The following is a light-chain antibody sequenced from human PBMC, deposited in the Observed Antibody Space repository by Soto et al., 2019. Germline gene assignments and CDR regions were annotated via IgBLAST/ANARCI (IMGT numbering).Light chain of an antibody. CDR2: DVG. CDR3: NSYRTVSTYV. V-gene: IGLV2-14*01. Sequence: QSALTQPASVSGSPGQSITIACTGTSSDIGGYNFVSWYQQHPGKAPKLLIDDVGNRPSGVSNRFSGSKSGNTASLTISGLQAEDEDHYYCNSYRTVSTYVFGTGTKLTVL. J-gene: IGLJ1*01. CDR1: SSDIGGYNF.